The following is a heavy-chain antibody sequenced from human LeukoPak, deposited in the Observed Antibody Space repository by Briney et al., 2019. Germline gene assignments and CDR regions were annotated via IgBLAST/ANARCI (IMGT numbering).Heavy chain of an antibody. CDR1: GGSISSYY. D-gene: IGHD3-22*01. CDR2: IHYSGST. CDR3: ARGENFYDSSAYYQGDACDI. Sequence: PSETLSLTCTVSGGSISSYYWSWIRQSPGKGLQWIGSIHYSGSTYSNPSLKNRVTISMDTSKNRFSLKLSSVTAADTAVYYCARGENFYDSSAYYQGDACDIWGQGTMVTVSS. J-gene: IGHJ3*02. V-gene: IGHV4-59*12.